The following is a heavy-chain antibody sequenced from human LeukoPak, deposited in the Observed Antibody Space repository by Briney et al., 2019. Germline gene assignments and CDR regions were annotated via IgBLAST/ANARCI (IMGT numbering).Heavy chain of an antibody. Sequence: GGSLRLSCAASGFTFSSYWMRWVRQAPGKGVEWVANIKQDGSEKYYVASVKGGFTISRDNAKNSLYLQMNSLRAEDTAVYYCARDPDYYFDYWGQGTLVTVSS. CDR2: IKQDGSEK. D-gene: IGHD3-3*01. CDR1: GFTFSSYW. J-gene: IGHJ4*02. CDR3: ARDPDYYFDY. V-gene: IGHV3-7*01.